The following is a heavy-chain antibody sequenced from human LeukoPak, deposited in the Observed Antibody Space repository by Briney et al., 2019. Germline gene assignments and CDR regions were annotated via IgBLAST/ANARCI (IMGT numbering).Heavy chain of an antibody. CDR1: GDSISSYY. J-gene: IGHJ4*02. V-gene: IGHV4-59*01. D-gene: IGHD3-10*01. Sequence: PSETLSLTCTVSGDSISSYYWSWIRQPPGKGLEWIGFIYYSGSTNYNPSLKSRVTISVDTSKNQFSLRLSSVTAADTAVYYCARLGYYGSGSYPDYWGQGTLVTVSS. CDR2: IYYSGST. CDR3: ARLGYYGSGSYPDY.